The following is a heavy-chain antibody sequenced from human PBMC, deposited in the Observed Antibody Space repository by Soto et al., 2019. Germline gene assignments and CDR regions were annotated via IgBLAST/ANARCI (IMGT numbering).Heavy chain of an antibody. D-gene: IGHD2-15*01. CDR3: ARETRVAAIYYYYYGMDV. CDR1: GFTFSSYA. Sequence: QVQLVESGGGVVQPGRSLRLSCAASGFTFSSYAMHWVRQAPGKGLEWVAVISYDGSNKYYADSVKGRFTISRDNSKNTLYLQMNSLRAEDTAVYYCARETRVAAIYYYYYGMDVW. J-gene: IGHJ6*01. CDR2: ISYDGSNK. V-gene: IGHV3-30-3*01.